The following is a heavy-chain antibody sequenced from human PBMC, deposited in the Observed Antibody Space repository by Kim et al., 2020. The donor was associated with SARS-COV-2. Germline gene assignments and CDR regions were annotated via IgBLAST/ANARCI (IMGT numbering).Heavy chain of an antibody. D-gene: IGHD3-16*02. Sequence: YARGFPGRFVFSLDTSVSTAYLQINSLKAEDTALYYCARVIWGSYRYTDYWGQGTLVTVSS. V-gene: IGHV7-4-1*02. J-gene: IGHJ4*02. CDR3: ARVIWGSYRYTDY.